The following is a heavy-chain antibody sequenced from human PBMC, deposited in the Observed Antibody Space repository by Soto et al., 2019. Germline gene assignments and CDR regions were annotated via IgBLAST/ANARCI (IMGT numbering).Heavy chain of an antibody. Sequence: QITLKESGPTLVKPTQTLTLTCTFSGFSLTTSGVGVGWIRQPPGKALEWLALIYWDDDKRYSPSLKSRLTIAKDTSRHQVVLTMTNMDPVDTATYFCANRAGFGEFDSWGQGTLVTVSS. CDR2: IYWDDDK. J-gene: IGHJ5*01. CDR1: GFSLTTSGVG. V-gene: IGHV2-5*02. CDR3: ANRAGFGEFDS. D-gene: IGHD3-10*01.